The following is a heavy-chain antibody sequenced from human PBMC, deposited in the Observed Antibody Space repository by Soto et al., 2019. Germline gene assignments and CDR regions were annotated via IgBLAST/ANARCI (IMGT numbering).Heavy chain of an antibody. CDR1: GGSISSYY. D-gene: IGHD3-10*01. CDR3: ARGTMVRGFDY. Sequence: NPSETLSLTCTVSGGSISSYYWSWIRQPPGKGLEWIGYIYYSGSTNYNPSLKSRVTISVDTSKNQFSLKLSSVTAADTAVYYCARGTMVRGFDYWGHGTLVTVSS. CDR2: IYYSGST. J-gene: IGHJ4*01. V-gene: IGHV4-59*01.